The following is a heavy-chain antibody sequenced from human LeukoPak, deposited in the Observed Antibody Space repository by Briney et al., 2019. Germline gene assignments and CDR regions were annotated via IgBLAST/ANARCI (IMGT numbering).Heavy chain of an antibody. CDR2: ISWNSGSI. D-gene: IGHD4-23*01. Sequence: PGRSLRLSCAASGFTFDDYAMHWVRQAPGKGLGWVSGISWNSGSIGYADSVKGRFTISRDNAKNSLYLQMNSLRAEDTAVYYCAKDRGGYGGNLYYFDYWGQGTLVTVSS. J-gene: IGHJ4*02. V-gene: IGHV3-9*01. CDR1: GFTFDDYA. CDR3: AKDRGGYGGNLYYFDY.